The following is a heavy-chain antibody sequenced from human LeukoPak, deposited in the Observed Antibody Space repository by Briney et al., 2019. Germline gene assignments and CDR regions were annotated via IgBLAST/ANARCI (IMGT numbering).Heavy chain of an antibody. CDR2: INHSGST. J-gene: IGHJ4*02. D-gene: IGHD3-3*01. CDR3: ARAVEYNFWSGLQRRAATFDY. Sequence: SETLSLTCAVFGGSFSGYYWSWIRQPPGKGLEWIGKINHSGSTNYNPSLKSRVTISVDTSKNQFSLKLTSVTAADTAVYYCARAVEYNFWSGLQRRAATFDYWGQGTLVTVSS. CDR1: GGSFSGYY. V-gene: IGHV4-34*01.